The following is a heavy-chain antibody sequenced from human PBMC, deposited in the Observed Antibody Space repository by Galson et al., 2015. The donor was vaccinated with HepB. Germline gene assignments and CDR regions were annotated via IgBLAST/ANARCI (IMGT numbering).Heavy chain of an antibody. CDR1: GFTFSDYY. D-gene: IGHD3-22*01. CDR3: ARDQDYYDSSGYFVRAFDI. J-gene: IGHJ3*02. CDR2: ISSSSSYT. Sequence: SLRLSCAASGFTFSDYYMSWIRQAPGKGLEWVSYISSSSSYTNYADSVKGRFTISRDNAKNSLYLQMNSLRAEDTAVYYCARDQDYYDSSGYFVRAFDIWGQGTMVTVSS. V-gene: IGHV3-11*06.